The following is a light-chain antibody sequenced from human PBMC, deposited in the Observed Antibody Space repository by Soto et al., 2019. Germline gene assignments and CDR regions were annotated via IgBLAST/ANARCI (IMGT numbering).Light chain of an antibody. V-gene: IGLV2-11*01. J-gene: IGLJ1*01. CDR2: DVS. Sequence: QSALTQPRSVSGSPGQSVTISCTGTSSDVGGYNYVSWYQQHPGKAPKVMIYDVSERLSGVPDRFSGSKSGNTASLTISGLQAEDEADYYCCSYAGSPRYVFGTGTKVTVL. CDR3: CSYAGSPRYV. CDR1: SSDVGGYNY.